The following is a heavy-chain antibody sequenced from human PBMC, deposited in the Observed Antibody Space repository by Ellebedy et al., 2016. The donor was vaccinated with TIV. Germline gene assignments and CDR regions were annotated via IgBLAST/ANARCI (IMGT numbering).Heavy chain of an antibody. D-gene: IGHD6-13*01. J-gene: IGHJ1*01. V-gene: IGHV3-23*01. CDR2: ISGSGGST. Sequence: GGSLRLXCAASGFTYSSYAMSWVRQAPGKGLEWVSSISGSGGSTYYADSVKGRFTISRDNSKNTLYLQMNSLRAEDTAVYYCAKVSGYSSSWYDAYFQHWGQGTLVTVSS. CDR3: AKVSGYSSSWYDAYFQH. CDR1: GFTYSSYA.